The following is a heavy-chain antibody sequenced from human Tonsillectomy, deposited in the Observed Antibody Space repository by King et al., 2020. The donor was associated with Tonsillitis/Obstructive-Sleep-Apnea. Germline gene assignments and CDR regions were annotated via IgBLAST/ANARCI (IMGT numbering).Heavy chain of an antibody. J-gene: IGHJ5*02. CDR2: IYWDDDK. CDR3: AHRRTIFGVPDNYFDP. Sequence: TLKESGPTLVKPTQTLTLTCTFSGFSLSTSEVGVGWIRQPPGKALEWLALIYWDDDKRYSPSLKSRLTITKDTSKNQVVLTMTNMDPVDTATYYCAHRRTIFGVPDNYFDPWGQGTLVTVSS. CDR1: GFSLSTSEVG. V-gene: IGHV2-5*02. D-gene: IGHD3-3*01.